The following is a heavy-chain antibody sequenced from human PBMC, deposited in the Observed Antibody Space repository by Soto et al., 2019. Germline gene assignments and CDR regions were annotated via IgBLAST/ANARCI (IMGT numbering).Heavy chain of an antibody. CDR1: GFTFSSYA. D-gene: IGHD3-10*01. CDR3: AREPRGDLGSGSYRYGNYYYYGMDV. CDR2: ISYDGSNK. Sequence: GGSLILSCAASGFTFSSYAMHWVRQAPGKGPEWVALISYDGSNKYYADSVKGRFTISRDNSKNTLYLQMNSLRAEDTAVYYCAREPRGDLGSGSYRYGNYYYYGMDVWGQGTTVTVSS. J-gene: IGHJ6*02. V-gene: IGHV3-30-3*01.